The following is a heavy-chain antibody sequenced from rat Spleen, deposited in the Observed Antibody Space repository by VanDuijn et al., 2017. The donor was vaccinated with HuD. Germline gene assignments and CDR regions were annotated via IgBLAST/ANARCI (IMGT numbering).Heavy chain of an antibody. CDR2: ISYDGGDT. D-gene: IGHD1-2*01. V-gene: IGHV5-7*01. J-gene: IGHJ2*01. Sequence: EVRLVESGGGLVRPGRSLKLSCAASGFTFSDYNMAWVRQAPKKGLEWVATISYDGGDTYYRDSVRGRFSISRDNAKSILYLQMDSLGSEDTATYYCVRPEQIYLPDYWGQGVIVTVSS. CDR1: GFTFSDYN. CDR3: VRPEQIYLPDY.